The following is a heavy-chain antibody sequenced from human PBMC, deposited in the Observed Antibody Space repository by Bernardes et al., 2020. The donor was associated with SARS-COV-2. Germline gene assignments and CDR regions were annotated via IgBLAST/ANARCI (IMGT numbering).Heavy chain of an antibody. D-gene: IGHD4-17*01. J-gene: IGHJ4*02. V-gene: IGHV3-21*01. Sequence: GSLLLSCAASGFTFRSSNMNWVRQAPGQGLEWVSSISDSSSYIYYADSVKGRFTISRDNAKNSLNLQMNSLRAEDTAVYYCAREPYGDSSFDYWGQGTLVTVSS. CDR3: AREPYGDSSFDY. CDR2: ISDSSSYI. CDR1: GFTFRSSN.